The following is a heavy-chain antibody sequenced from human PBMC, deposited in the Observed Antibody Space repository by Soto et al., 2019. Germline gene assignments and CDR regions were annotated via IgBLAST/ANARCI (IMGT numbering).Heavy chain of an antibody. CDR1: GGTFSSYR. J-gene: IGHJ4*02. CDR3: ARDSGAKLSSS. Sequence: QVQLVQSGAEVKKPGSSVKVSCKASGGTFSSYRINWVRQAPGQGLEWVGGIVPIYRTADYAQKFQGSVTITADESARTAYMELRSLKSHDTAVYYCARDSGAKLSSSWGQGTLVTVSS. V-gene: IGHV1-69*01. CDR2: IVPIYRTA. D-gene: IGHD6-13*01.